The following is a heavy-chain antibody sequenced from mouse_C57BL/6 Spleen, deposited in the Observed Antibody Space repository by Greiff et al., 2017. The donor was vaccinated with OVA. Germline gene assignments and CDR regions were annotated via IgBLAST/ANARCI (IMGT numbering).Heavy chain of an antibody. V-gene: IGHV3-6*01. D-gene: IGHD2-4*01. Sequence: EVQLQQSGPGLVKPSQSLSLTCSVTGYSITSGYYWNWIRQFPGNRLEWMGYISYDGSNNYNPSLKNRISITRDTSKNQFFLKLNSVTTEDTATYYCARERLEFAYWGQGTLVTVSA. J-gene: IGHJ3*01. CDR2: ISYDGSN. CDR3: ARERLEFAY. CDR1: GYSITSGYY.